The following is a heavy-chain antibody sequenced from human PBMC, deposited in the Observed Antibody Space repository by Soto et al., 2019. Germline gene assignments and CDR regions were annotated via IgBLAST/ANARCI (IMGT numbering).Heavy chain of an antibody. CDR3: ARGGAMGVDY. D-gene: IGHD1-26*01. V-gene: IGHV3-74*01. Sequence: GGSLRLSCAASGFRFSTYDMSWVRQAPGKGLEWVSRIYFDGITTNYADSVKGRLTVSRDNAKNTVYLHVNTLRDEDTAVYYCARGGAMGVDYWGQGTLVTVSS. CDR1: GFRFSTYD. CDR2: IYFDGITT. J-gene: IGHJ4*02.